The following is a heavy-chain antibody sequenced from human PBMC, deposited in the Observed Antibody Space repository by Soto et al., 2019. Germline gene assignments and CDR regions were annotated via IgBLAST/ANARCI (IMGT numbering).Heavy chain of an antibody. J-gene: IGHJ6*02. CDR3: ATQNSNSPYYYGMDV. Sequence: GGSLRLSCASSGFTFSRYAMSWVRQATGKGLEWVSAISGSGGSTYYADSVKGRFTISRDNSKNTLYLQMNSLRAEDTAVYYCATQNSNSPYYYGMDVWGQGTTVTVSS. CDR2: ISGSGGST. D-gene: IGHD4-4*01. V-gene: IGHV3-23*01. CDR1: GFTFSRYA.